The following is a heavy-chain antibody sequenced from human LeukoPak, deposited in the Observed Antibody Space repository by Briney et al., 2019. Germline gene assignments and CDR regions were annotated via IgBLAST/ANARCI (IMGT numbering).Heavy chain of an antibody. Sequence: SSETLSLTXTVSGGSISSSSYYWGWIRQPPGKGLEWIGSIYYSGSTNYNPSLKSRVTISVDTSKNQFSLKLSSVTAADTAVYYCARLVEPHNWFDPWGQGTLVTVSS. CDR1: GGSISSSSYY. D-gene: IGHD2-2*01. CDR2: IYYSGST. V-gene: IGHV4-39*01. J-gene: IGHJ5*02. CDR3: ARLVEPHNWFDP.